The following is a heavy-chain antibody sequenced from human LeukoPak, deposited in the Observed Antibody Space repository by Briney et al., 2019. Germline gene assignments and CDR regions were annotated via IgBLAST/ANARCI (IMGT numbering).Heavy chain of an antibody. V-gene: IGHV4-39*07. J-gene: IGHJ3*02. CDR3: ARAGDWVNAFDI. Sequence: SETLSLTCTVSGGSISSSSFYWGWIRQPPGKGLEWIGSIYYSGSTYYNPSLKSRVTISVDRSKNQFSLKLSSVTAADTAVYYCARAGDWVNAFDIWGQGTMVTVSS. CDR1: GGSISSSSFY. D-gene: IGHD7-27*01. CDR2: IYYSGST.